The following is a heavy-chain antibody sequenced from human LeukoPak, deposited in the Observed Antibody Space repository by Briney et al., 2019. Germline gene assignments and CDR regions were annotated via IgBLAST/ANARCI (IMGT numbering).Heavy chain of an antibody. CDR1: GFTFSSYA. CDR2: ISYVGSNK. CDR3: ARGYPIDP. V-gene: IGHV3-30*04. Sequence: GGSLRLSCAASGFTFSSYAMHWVRQAPGKGLEWVAVISYVGSNKYYADSVKGRFTISRDNSKNTLYLQMNSLRAEDTAVYYCARGYPIDPWGQGTLVTVSS. D-gene: IGHD6-13*01. J-gene: IGHJ5*02.